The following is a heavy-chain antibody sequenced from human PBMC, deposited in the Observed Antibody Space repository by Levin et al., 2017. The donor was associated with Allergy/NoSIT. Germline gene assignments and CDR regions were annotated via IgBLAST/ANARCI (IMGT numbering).Heavy chain of an antibody. CDR2: ISGSGGST. V-gene: IGHV3-23*01. J-gene: IGHJ6*03. CDR3: ATDPGTTHYYYYYMDV. D-gene: IGHD1-1*01. Sequence: GESLKISCAASGFTFSSYAMSWVRQAPGKGLEWVSAISGSGGSTYYADSVKGRFTISRDNSKNTLYLQMNSLRAEDTAVYYCATDPGTTHYYYYYMDVWGKGTTVTVSS. CDR1: GFTFSSYA.